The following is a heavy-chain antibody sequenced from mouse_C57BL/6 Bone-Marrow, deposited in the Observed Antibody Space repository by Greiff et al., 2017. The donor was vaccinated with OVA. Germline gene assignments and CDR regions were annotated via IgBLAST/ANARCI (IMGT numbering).Heavy chain of an antibody. V-gene: IGHV1-54*01. J-gene: IGHJ1*03. Sequence: QVQLKESGAELVRPGTSVKVSCKASGYAFTNYLIEWVKQRPGQGLEWIGVINPGSGGTNYNEKFKGKATLTADKSSSTAYMQLSSLTSEDSAVYFCARDFYYGSSYVWYFDVWGTGTTVTVSS. CDR1: GYAFTNYL. D-gene: IGHD1-1*01. CDR3: ARDFYYGSSYVWYFDV. CDR2: INPGSGGT.